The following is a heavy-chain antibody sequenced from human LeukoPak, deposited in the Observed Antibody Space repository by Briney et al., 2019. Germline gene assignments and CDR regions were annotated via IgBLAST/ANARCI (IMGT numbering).Heavy chain of an antibody. CDR2: INNRRGST. Sequence: ASVKVSCKASGYTFTSYYMHWVRQAPGQGLEWMGIINNRRGSTSYAQKFQGRVTMTRDTSTSTVYMELSSLRSEDTAVYYCARDISSIVAKLYYYVMDVWGQGTTVTVYS. V-gene: IGHV1-46*01. J-gene: IGHJ6*02. CDR1: GYTFTSYY. D-gene: IGHD5-12*01. CDR3: ARDISSIVAKLYYYVMDV.